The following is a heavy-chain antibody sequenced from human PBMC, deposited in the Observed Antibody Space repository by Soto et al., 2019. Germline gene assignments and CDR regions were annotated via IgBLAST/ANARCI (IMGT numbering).Heavy chain of an antibody. CDR2: INYSGST. V-gene: IGHV4-34*01. D-gene: IGHD3-10*01. Sequence: SETLSLTCAVYGGPFANYYWNWIRQPPGKGLEWIGEINYSGSTDYNPSLKSRVTITVDTAKNQFSLNLRSVTAADTAMYFCARRERYYGSPGWFDPWGPGTLVTVSS. J-gene: IGHJ5*02. CDR3: ARRERYYGSPGWFDP. CDR1: GGPFANYY.